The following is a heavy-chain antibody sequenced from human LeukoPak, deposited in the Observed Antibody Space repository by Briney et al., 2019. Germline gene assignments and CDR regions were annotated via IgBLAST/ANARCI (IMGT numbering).Heavy chain of an antibody. J-gene: IGHJ3*02. CDR3: ARVDSSGYLVYAFDI. V-gene: IGHV4-59*01. Sequence: WETLSLTCPVSGGSISSYYWSWIRQPLGKGLEWIGYIYYSGSTNYNPSLKSRVTISVDTSKNQFSLKLSSVTAADTAVYYCARVDSSGYLVYAFDIWGQGTMVTVSS. CDR1: GGSISSYY. CDR2: IYYSGST. D-gene: IGHD3-22*01.